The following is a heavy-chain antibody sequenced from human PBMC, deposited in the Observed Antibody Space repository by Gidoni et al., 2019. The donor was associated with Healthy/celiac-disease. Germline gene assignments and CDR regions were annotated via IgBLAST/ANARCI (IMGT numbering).Heavy chain of an antibody. CDR1: GYTFTGSY. CDR2: INPNSGGT. V-gene: IGHV1-2*02. Sequence: QVQLVQCGAEVTKPGASVKVSCKASGYTFTGSYMPWVRQAPGQGREWMGWINPNSGGTNYAQKCQGRVTMTRDTSISTAYMELGRLRSDDTAVYYCAQDRRGAFDIWGQGTMVTVSS. J-gene: IGHJ3*02. CDR3: AQDRRGAFDI.